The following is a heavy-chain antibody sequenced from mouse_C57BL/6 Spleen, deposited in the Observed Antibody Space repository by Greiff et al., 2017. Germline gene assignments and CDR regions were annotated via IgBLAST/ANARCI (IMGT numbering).Heavy chain of an antibody. CDR1: GYTFTSYW. Sequence: QVQLKQPGAELVKPGASVKLSCKASGYTFTSYWMHWVKQRPGQGLEWIGMIHPNSGSTNYNEKFKSKATLTVDKSSSTAYMQLSSLTSEDSAVYYCARDYGNSGPYWGQGTLVTVSA. CDR2: IHPNSGST. D-gene: IGHD2-1*01. CDR3: ARDYGNSGPY. V-gene: IGHV1-64*01. J-gene: IGHJ3*01.